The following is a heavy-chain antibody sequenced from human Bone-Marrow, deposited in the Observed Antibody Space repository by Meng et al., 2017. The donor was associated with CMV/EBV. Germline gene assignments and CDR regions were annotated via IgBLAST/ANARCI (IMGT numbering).Heavy chain of an antibody. CDR3: ACQETYYYDSSGYYCDY. CDR2: IRYDGSNK. CDR1: GFTFSSYG. J-gene: IGHJ4*02. Sequence: GEYLKISCAASGFTFSSYGMHWVRQAPGKGLEWVAFIRYDGSNKYYADSVKGRFTISRDNSKNTLYLQMNSLRAEDTAVYYCACQETYYYDSSGYYCDYWGQGTLVTVSS. V-gene: IGHV3-30*02. D-gene: IGHD3-22*01.